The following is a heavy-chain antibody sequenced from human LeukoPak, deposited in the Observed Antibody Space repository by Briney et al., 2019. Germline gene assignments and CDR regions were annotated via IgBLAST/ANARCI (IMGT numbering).Heavy chain of an antibody. D-gene: IGHD2-2*01. J-gene: IGHJ5*02. Sequence: SETLSLTCTVSGGSISSYYWSWIRQPAGKGLEWIGRIHSSGGTEYYPSLKRRVTISVDTAKNQFSLKLTSVTAADTAVYYCAREGASWGFTWGQGTLVTVSS. V-gene: IGHV4-4*07. CDR2: IHSSGGT. CDR3: AREGASWGFT. CDR1: GGSISSYY.